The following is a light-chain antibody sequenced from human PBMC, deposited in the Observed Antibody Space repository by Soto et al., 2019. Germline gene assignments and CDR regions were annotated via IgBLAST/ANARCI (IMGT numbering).Light chain of an antibody. V-gene: IGLV2-11*01. Sequence: QSVLTQPRSVSGSPGQSVTISCTGTSSDVGGYDYVSWYQLHPGKAPKLMIYGVTKRPSGVPDRFSGSKSGNTASLTISGLQAEDEADYYCAAWDDTLNGYWVFGGGTKLTVL. CDR1: SSDVGGYDY. CDR2: GVT. J-gene: IGLJ3*02. CDR3: AAWDDTLNGYWV.